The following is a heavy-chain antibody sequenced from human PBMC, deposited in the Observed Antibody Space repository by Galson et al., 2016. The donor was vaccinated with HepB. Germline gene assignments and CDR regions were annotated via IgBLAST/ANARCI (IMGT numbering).Heavy chain of an antibody. CDR2: INSDGSNA. V-gene: IGHV3-74*01. CDR1: GFTFSNHY. J-gene: IGHJ4*02. Sequence: SLRLSCAGSGFTFSNHYMHWVRQAPGKGLVWVSRINSDGSNANYADSVKGRFTISRDNARNTLYLHVNSLRAEDAAVYYCARENGDYLFIGYWGQGTLVTVSS. D-gene: IGHD4-17*01. CDR3: ARENGDYLFIGY.